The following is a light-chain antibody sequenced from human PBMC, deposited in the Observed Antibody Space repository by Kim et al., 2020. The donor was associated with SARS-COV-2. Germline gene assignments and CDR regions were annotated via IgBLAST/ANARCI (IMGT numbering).Light chain of an antibody. J-gene: IGKJ2*03. Sequence: EVVMTQSPSSLSVSAGERATLSCRASRSVSGYLAWYQQKPGKAPKLLIYGASTRATGIPARFSGSGSGTEFTLTISSLQSEDFAVYYCKQDNKSQNSVGEGTKVEI. CDR3: KQDNKSQNS. CDR2: GAS. CDR1: RSVSGY. V-gene: IGKV3-15*01.